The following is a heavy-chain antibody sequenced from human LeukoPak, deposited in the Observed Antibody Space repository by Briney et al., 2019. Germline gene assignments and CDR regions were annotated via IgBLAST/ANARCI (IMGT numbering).Heavy chain of an antibody. CDR1: GYTFTSYY. J-gene: IGHJ4*02. V-gene: IGHV1-46*01. Sequence: ASVQVSCKASGYTFTSYYMHWVRQAPGQGLEWMGIINPSDGSTSCAQKFQGRVTMTRDTSTSTVYMELSSLRSEDTAVYYCARDYYGSGTAGGYWGQGTLVTVSS. CDR2: INPSDGST. CDR3: ARDYYGSGTAGGY. D-gene: IGHD3-10*01.